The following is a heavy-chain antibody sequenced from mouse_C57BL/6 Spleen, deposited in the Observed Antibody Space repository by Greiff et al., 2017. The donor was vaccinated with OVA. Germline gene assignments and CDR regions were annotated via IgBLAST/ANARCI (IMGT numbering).Heavy chain of an antibody. CDR3: ARTGSSYDWYFDV. J-gene: IGHJ1*03. CDR2: INPSNGGT. D-gene: IGHD1-1*01. V-gene: IGHV1-53*01. CDR1: GYTFTSYW. Sequence: QVQLQQSGTELVKPGASVKLSCKASGYTFTSYWMHWVKQRPGQGLEWIGNINPSNGGTNYNEKFKSKATLTVDKSSSTAYMQLSSLTSEDSAVYYCARTGSSYDWYFDVWGTGTTVTVSS.